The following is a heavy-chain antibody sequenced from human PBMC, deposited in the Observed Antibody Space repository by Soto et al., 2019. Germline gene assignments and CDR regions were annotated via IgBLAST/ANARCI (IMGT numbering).Heavy chain of an antibody. CDR2: TRDKAKSHTT. CDR1: GFTFSDHD. V-gene: IGHV3-72*01. CDR3: ASPARSYFGDGFDI. J-gene: IGHJ3*02. Sequence: PGGSLRLSCAASGFTFSDHDMDWVRQAPGKGLEWVGRTRDKAKSHTTEYAASVKGRFAVSRDDSKNSLYLQMNSLKTEDTAVYYCASPARSYFGDGFDIWGQGTMVTVSS. D-gene: IGHD2-21*01.